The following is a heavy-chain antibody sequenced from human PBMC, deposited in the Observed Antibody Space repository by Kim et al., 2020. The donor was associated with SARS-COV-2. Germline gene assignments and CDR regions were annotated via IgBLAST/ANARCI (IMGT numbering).Heavy chain of an antibody. V-gene: IGHV3-23*01. Sequence: GGSLRLSCAASGFIFKDFAMNWVRQTPGKGLEWVAHIGGAGSFTQFADSVKGRFSISRDDSKSAMYLYLSSLRPDDSAIYYCVKDFTPYNGIFDAFDSWGAGTRVIVSS. J-gene: IGHJ3*01. CDR1: GFIFKDFA. CDR2: IGGAGSFT. CDR3: VKDFTPYNGIFDAFDS. D-gene: IGHD3-9*01.